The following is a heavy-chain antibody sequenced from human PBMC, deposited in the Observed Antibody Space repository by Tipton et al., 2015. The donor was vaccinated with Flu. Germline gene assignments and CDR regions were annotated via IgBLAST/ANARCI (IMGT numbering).Heavy chain of an antibody. CDR2: IKQDGSEK. CDR3: ATGGVWWLRLDN. CDR1: GFTFSRSW. D-gene: IGHD5-12*01. J-gene: IGHJ4*02. V-gene: IGHV3-7*01. Sequence: CAASGFTFSRSWMNWVRQAPGKGLEWVATIKQDGSEKYYVDSVKGRFTISRDNAKSSLYLQMNSLRVEDTAVYYCATGGVWWLRLDNWGLGTLVTVSS.